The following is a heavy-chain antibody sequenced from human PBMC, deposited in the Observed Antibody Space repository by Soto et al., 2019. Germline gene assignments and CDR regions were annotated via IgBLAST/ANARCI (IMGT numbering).Heavy chain of an antibody. D-gene: IGHD6-19*01. V-gene: IGHV3-23*01. CDR3: AKLPSRYSSVCSRGYYYYYMDD. J-gene: IGHJ6*03. Sequence: GGSLRLSCAASGFTFSSYTMSWVRQAPGKGLEWVSAISGSGGSTYYADSVKGRFTISRDNSKNTLYLQMNSLRAEDTAVYYCAKLPSRYSSVCSRGYYYYYMDDWGKGTTVTVSS. CDR1: GFTFSSYT. CDR2: ISGSGGST.